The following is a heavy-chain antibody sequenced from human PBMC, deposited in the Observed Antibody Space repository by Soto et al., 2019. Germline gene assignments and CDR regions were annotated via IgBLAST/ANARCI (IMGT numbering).Heavy chain of an antibody. V-gene: IGHV4-31*03. CDR1: GDSISSGTYY. D-gene: IGHD6-6*01. J-gene: IGHJ5*02. Sequence: SETLSLTCTVSGDSISSGTYYWSWVRQHPGKGLEWIGYIFYSGSTYSNPSLQSRVTISVDTSNNQFSLNLNSVTAADTAVYYCARVKSNSSGGWFDPWGQGTLVTVSS. CDR3: ARVKSNSSGGWFDP. CDR2: IFYSGST.